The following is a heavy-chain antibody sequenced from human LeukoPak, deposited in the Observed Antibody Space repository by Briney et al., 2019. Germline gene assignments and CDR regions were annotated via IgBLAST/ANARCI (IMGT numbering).Heavy chain of an antibody. CDR1: GYTFTSYG. J-gene: IGHJ5*02. CDR3: ASCSSTSCYTLPWFDP. D-gene: IGHD2-2*02. Sequence: GASVKVYCEASGYTFTSYGISWVRQAPGQGLGWMGWISAYNGNTNYAQKLQGRVTMTTETSTSTAYMELRSLRSDDTAVYYCASCSSTSCYTLPWFDPWGQGTLVTVSS. V-gene: IGHV1-18*01. CDR2: ISAYNGNT.